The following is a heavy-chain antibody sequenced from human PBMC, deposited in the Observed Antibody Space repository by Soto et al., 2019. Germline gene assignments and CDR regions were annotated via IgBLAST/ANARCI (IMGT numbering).Heavy chain of an antibody. CDR2: IYYSGST. J-gene: IGHJ6*02. V-gene: IGHV4-59*01. CDR1: GGSISSYY. D-gene: IGHD2-15*01. Sequence: SETLSLTCTVSGGSISSYYWSWIRQPPGKGLEWIGYIYYSGSTNYNPSLKSRVTISVDTSKNQFSLKLSSVTAADTAVYYCARDGMYCSGGSCYDDYYGMGVWGQGTTVTVS. CDR3: ARDGMYCSGGSCYDDYYGMGV.